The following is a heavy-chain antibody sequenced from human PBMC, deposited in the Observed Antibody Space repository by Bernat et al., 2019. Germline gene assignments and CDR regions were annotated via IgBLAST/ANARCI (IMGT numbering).Heavy chain of an antibody. J-gene: IGHJ6*02. CDR1: GYTFTGYY. CDR2: INPNSGGT. D-gene: IGHD3-10*01. V-gene: IGHV1-2*04. CDR3: ARGGYYDAGYYYYGMDV. Sequence: QVQLVQSGAEVKKPGASVKVSCKASGYTFTGYYMHWVRQAPGQGLEWMGWINPNSGGTNYAQKFQGWVTMTRDTSISTAYMELSRLRSDDTAVYYCARGGYYDAGYYYYGMDVWGQGTTVTVSS.